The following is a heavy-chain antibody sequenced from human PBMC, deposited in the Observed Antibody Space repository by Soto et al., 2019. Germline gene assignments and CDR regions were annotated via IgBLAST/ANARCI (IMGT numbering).Heavy chain of an antibody. V-gene: IGHV4-59*01. J-gene: IGHJ6*02. D-gene: IGHD2-15*01. CDR2: IYYSGST. CDR3: ARDRGYCSGGSCYPYGMDV. Sequence: SETLSLTCTVSGGSISSYYWSWIRQPPGKGLEWIGYIYYSGSTNYNPSLKSRVTISVDTSKNQFSLKLSSVTAADTAEYYCARDRGYCSGGSCYPYGMDVWGQGTTVTVSS. CDR1: GGSISSYY.